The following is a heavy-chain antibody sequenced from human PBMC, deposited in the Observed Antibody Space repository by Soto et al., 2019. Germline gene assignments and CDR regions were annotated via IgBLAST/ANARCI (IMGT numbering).Heavy chain of an antibody. CDR1: GGSISSYY. V-gene: IGHV4-59*01. CDR3: ARDNDSWSWFDP. D-gene: IGHD6-13*01. CDR2: IYYSGST. J-gene: IGHJ5*02. Sequence: QVQLQESGPGLVKPSETLSLTCTVSGGSISSYYWSWIRQPPGKGLEWIGYIYYSGSTNYNPSLKSRVTISVDTSKNQFSLELSSVTAADTAVYYCARDNDSWSWFDPWGQGTLVTVSS.